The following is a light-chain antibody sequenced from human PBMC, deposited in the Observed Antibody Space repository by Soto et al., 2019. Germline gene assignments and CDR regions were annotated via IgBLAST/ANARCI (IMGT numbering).Light chain of an antibody. Sequence: SDLTQPASVSVSSGQSTTISCTGTSSVVGGINSVSWYQLRPGTAPKLILYDVVDRPSGVSYRFSGSKSGNTASLTISGLQAADEADYFCSSYTSTMTNVFGSGTKVTVL. V-gene: IGLV2-14*01. CDR3: SSYTSTMTNV. CDR2: DVV. CDR1: SSVVGGINS. J-gene: IGLJ1*01.